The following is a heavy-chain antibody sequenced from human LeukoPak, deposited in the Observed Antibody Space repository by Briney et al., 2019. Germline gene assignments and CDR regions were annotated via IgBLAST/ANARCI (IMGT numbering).Heavy chain of an antibody. J-gene: IGHJ3*02. V-gene: IGHV4-59*01. D-gene: IGHD4-17*01. CDR3: ARKDYGDDDAFDI. Sequence: PSETLSLTCTVSGGSISSYHWSWIRQPPGKGLEWIGFFYYSGSTNYNPSLKSRVTISVDTSKNQFSLKLSSVTAADTAVYYCARKDYGDDDAFDIWGQGTMVTVSS. CDR2: FYYSGST. CDR1: GGSISSYH.